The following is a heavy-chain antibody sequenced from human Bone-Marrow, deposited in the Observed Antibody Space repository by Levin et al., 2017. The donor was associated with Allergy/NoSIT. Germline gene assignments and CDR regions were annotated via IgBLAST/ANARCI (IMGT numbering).Heavy chain of an antibody. CDR3: TRDPNADFYFDY. CDR1: GFTFGEYA. Sequence: GESLKISCTTSGFTFGEYAIHWVRQAPEKGLEWLGFIRSTPYGGTTEYAASLKGRLLISRDDSASIAYLQMNSLKTEDTAVYYCTRDPNADFYFDYWGQGALLSVSS. D-gene: IGHD2-21*02. CDR2: IRSTPYGGTT. J-gene: IGHJ4*02. V-gene: IGHV3-49*04.